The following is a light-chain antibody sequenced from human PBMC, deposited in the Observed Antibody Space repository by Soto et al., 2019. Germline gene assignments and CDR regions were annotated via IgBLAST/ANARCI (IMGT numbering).Light chain of an antibody. J-gene: IGKJ1*01. CDR3: IQHNSYPPT. CDR2: AAS. V-gene: IGKV1-17*03. CDR1: QGISSY. Sequence: DIQMAQSPSSVSASVGDRVTITCRASQGISSYLAWYQQKPGKAPKLLIYAASTLQSGVPSRLSGSGSGTEFTLTISSLQPEDFATYYCIQHNSYPPTFGQGTKVDIK.